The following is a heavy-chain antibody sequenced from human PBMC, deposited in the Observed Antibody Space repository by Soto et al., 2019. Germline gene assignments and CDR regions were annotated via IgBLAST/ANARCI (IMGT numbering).Heavy chain of an antibody. CDR1: GLTFTNAW. J-gene: IGHJ4*02. CDR3: TTVASAWHVAY. CDR2: IKGKIDGETT. Sequence: GGSLRLSCAVSGLTFTNAWMNWVRQAPGKGLEWVGRIKGKIDGETTDYAAPVKGRFKISRDESENTVFLELNSLKTEDTAVYYCTTVASAWHVAYWGQGTLVTVSS. D-gene: IGHD6-19*01. V-gene: IGHV3-15*05.